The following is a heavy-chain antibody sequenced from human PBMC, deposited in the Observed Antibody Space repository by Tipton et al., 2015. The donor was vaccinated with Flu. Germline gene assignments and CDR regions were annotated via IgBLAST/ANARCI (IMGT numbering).Heavy chain of an antibody. Sequence: TLSLTCAVYGGSFSGYYWSWIRQPPGKGLEWIGEINHSGSTNYNPSLKSRVTISVDTSKNQFSLKLSSVTAADTAVYYCARGRLKYHYGSGSTAFDYWGQGTLVTVSS. V-gene: IGHV4-34*01. J-gene: IGHJ4*02. CDR2: INHSGST. CDR3: ARGRLKYHYGSGSTAFDY. CDR1: GGSFSGYY. D-gene: IGHD3-10*01.